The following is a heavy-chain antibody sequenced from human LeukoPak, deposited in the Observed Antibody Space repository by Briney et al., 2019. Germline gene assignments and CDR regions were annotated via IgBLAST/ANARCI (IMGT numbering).Heavy chain of an antibody. D-gene: IGHD1-20*01. CDR2: IDPSATTL. Sequence: AGSLRLSCAASGFTIRDYDMSWVRQAPGKGLEWVSYIDPSATTLYYADSVKVRFTVSRDNGKNYLSLQLRSLRADDTAPYCCARSAYNWNWGQGTLVTVSS. CDR3: ARSAYNWN. V-gene: IGHV3-11*01. CDR1: GFTIRDYD. J-gene: IGHJ4*02.